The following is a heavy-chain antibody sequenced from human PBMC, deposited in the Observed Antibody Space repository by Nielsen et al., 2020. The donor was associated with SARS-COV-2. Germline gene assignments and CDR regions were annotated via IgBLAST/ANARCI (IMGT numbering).Heavy chain of an antibody. Sequence: VRQAPGKGLEWVSYISSSGSTIYYADSVKGRFTISRDNAKNSLYLQMNSLRAEDTAVYYCARGGHDYYGSGSYYSTGWSDPWGQGTLVTVSS. V-gene: IGHV3-48*03. CDR3: ARGGHDYYGSGSYYSTGWSDP. J-gene: IGHJ5*02. CDR2: ISSSGSTI. D-gene: IGHD3-10*01.